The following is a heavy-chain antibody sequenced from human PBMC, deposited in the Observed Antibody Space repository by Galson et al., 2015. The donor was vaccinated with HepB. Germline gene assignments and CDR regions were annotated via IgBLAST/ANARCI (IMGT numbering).Heavy chain of an antibody. Sequence: SLRLSCAASGFTFSGSAMHWVRQASGKGLEWVGRIRSKANSYATAYAASVKGRFTISRDDSKNTAYLQMNSLKTEDTAVYYCSIVVVPQPFHYYYYMDVWGKGTTVTVSS. CDR3: SIVVVPQPFHYYYYMDV. V-gene: IGHV3-73*01. D-gene: IGHD2-21*01. J-gene: IGHJ6*03. CDR1: GFTFSGSA. CDR2: IRSKANSYAT.